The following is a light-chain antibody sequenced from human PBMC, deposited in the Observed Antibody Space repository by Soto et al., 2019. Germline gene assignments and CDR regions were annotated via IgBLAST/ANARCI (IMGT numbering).Light chain of an antibody. CDR2: EAS. Sequence: DIQMTQSPSTLSASVGDRVTITCRASQGISSWLAWYQQKPGKAPKLMIYEASTLQSGVPSRFSGSGSGTEITLTISNLQPDDFATYFCQQYNNSPPTFGQGTKVHI. CDR1: QGISSW. J-gene: IGKJ1*01. CDR3: QQYNNSPPT. V-gene: IGKV1-5*01.